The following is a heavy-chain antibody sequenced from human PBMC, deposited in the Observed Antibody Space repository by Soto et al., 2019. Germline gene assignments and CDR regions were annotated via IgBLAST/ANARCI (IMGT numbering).Heavy chain of an antibody. CDR1: GYTFTGYY. CDR2: INPNSGGT. Sequence: ASVKVSCKASGYTFTGYYMHWVRQAPGQGLERMGWINPNSGGTSYAQKFQGWVTMTRDTSISTAYMELSRLRSDDPALHYCARGLRFRTGGRCYQDFDYWGQLHLVTVSP. CDR3: ARGLRFRTGGRCYQDFDY. J-gene: IGHJ4*02. V-gene: IGHV1-2*04. D-gene: IGHD2-15*01.